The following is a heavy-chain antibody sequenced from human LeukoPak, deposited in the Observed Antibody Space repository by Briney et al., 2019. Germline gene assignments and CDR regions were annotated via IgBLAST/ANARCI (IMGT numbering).Heavy chain of an antibody. J-gene: IGHJ6*03. Sequence: SETLSLTCTVSGDSISNYYWTWIRQTPGKGLEWIGNLYHSGAADYNPSLKTRVTTSVDTSKDQFSLSLRSSTAADTAVYFCARLGKTYYMDVWGTGTTVTVSS. CDR1: GDSISNYY. D-gene: IGHD1/OR15-1a*01. CDR2: LYHSGAA. V-gene: IGHV4-59*08. CDR3: ARLGKTYYMDV.